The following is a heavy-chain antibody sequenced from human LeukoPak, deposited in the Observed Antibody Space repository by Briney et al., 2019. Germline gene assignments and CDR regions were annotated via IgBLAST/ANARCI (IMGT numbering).Heavy chain of an antibody. CDR1: GYSFTSYW. D-gene: IGHD3-10*01. V-gene: IGHV5-51*01. CDR3: ARHFYYGSGSYPHYFDY. CDR2: IYPGDSDT. J-gene: IGHJ4*02. Sequence: GESLKISCKGSGYSFTSYWIGWVRPMPGKGLEWMGIIYPGDSDTRYSPSFQGQVTISADKSISTAYLQWSSLKASDTAMYYCARHFYYGSGSYPHYFDYWGQGTLVTVSS.